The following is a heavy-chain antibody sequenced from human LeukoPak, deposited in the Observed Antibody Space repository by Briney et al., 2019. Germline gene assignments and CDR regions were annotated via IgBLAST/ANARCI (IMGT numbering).Heavy chain of an antibody. Sequence: PSETLSLTCSVSGDSIRNYYWSWFRQSPAKGLEWFGWMHSSGSTEFNPSLKSRVTFSIDSSNNQVSLQLSSVTAADTAVYFCARKGYGSSGYYLDYWGQGTLVTVSS. V-gene: IGHV4-59*01. CDR2: MHSSGST. CDR3: ARKGYGSSGYYLDY. D-gene: IGHD3-22*01. J-gene: IGHJ4*02. CDR1: GDSIRNYY.